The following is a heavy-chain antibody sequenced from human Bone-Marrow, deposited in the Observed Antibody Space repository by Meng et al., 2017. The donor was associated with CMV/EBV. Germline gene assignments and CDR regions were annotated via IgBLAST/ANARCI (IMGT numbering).Heavy chain of an antibody. CDR3: AKDIQLYYDFWSGYSVDYYYYYGMDV. D-gene: IGHD3-3*01. CDR1: GFTFDDYA. V-gene: IGHV3-48*03. J-gene: IGHJ6*02. CDR2: ISSSGSTI. Sequence: GESLKISCAASGFTFDDYAMNWVRQAPGKGLEWVSYISSSGSTIYYADSVKGRFTISRDNAKNTLYLQMNSLRAEDTAVYYCAKDIQLYYDFWSGYSVDYYYYYGMDVWGQGTTVTVSS.